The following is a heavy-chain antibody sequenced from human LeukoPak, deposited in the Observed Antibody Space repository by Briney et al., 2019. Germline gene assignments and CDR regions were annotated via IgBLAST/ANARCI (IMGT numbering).Heavy chain of an antibody. V-gene: IGHV1-69*06. J-gene: IGHJ4*02. CDR3: ARDGHGYSGYDFRYFDY. Sequence: ASVKVSCKASGGAFRSYAINWVRQASGQGLEWMGGIIPIFDTANNAQKFQGRVTITADKSTSTAYMELSSLTSEDTAVYYCARDGHGYSGYDFRYFDYWGQGTLVTVSS. D-gene: IGHD5-12*01. CDR1: GGAFRSYA. CDR2: IIPIFDTA.